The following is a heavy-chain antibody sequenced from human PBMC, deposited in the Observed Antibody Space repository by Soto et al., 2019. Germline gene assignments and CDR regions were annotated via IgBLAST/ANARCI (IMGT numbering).Heavy chain of an antibody. Sequence: GGSLRVSCAASGFTFSSYAMSWVRQAPGKGLEWVSAISGSGGSTYYADSVKGRFTISRDNSKNTLYLQMNSLRAEDTAVYYCAKGMLHYYDSYAFDIWGQGTMVTVSS. CDR1: GFTFSSYA. D-gene: IGHD3-3*01. CDR3: AKGMLHYYDSYAFDI. V-gene: IGHV3-23*01. J-gene: IGHJ3*02. CDR2: ISGSGGST.